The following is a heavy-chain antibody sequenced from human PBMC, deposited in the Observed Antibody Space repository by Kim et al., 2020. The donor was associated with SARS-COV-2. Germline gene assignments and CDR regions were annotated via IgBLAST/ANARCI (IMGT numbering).Heavy chain of an antibody. V-gene: IGHV4-31*03. CDR3: ARDSPNWNYFWFDS. CDR2: IYYTGST. CDR1: GGSIISGGYY. J-gene: IGHJ5*01. D-gene: IGHD1-7*01. Sequence: SETLSLTCTVSGGSIISGGYYWSWIRQHPGKGLEWIGNIYYTGSTYYNSSLRSRLIISMDTSNNQFSLSLSSVTAADTAVYYCARDSPNWNYFWFDSWGQGSLVIVSS.